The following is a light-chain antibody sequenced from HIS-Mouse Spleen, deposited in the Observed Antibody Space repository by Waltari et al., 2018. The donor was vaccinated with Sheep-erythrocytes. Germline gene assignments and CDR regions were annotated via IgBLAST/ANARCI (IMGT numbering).Light chain of an antibody. V-gene: IGLV2-8*01. CDR1: SSDVGGYNY. Sequence: QSALTQPPSASGSPGQSVPIPCTGTSSDVGGYNYVPWYQQTPGKAPKLMIYEVSKRPSGVPDRFSGSKSGNTASLTVSGLQAEDEADYYCSSYTSSSTWVFGGGTKLTVL. CDR2: EVS. CDR3: SSYTSSSTWV. J-gene: IGLJ3*02.